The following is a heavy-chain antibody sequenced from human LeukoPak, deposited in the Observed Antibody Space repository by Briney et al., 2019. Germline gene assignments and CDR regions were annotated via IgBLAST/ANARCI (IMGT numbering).Heavy chain of an antibody. CDR1: GGSISSDF. CDR2: IYDIGST. Sequence: AETLRLSCTVSGGSISSDFWSWIRQPPGKGLEWIGYIYDIGSTNYNPSLDSRVRISIDRSKNQLSLRLSSVTAEDTAVYYCARQKDSGWPYY. V-gene: IGHV4-59*08. CDR3: ARQKDSGWPYY. J-gene: IGHJ6*01. D-gene: IGHD6-19*01.